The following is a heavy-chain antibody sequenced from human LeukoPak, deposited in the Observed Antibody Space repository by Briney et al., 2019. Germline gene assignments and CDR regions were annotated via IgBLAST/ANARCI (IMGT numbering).Heavy chain of an antibody. Sequence: GGSLRLSCAASGFTFSSYAMSWVRQAPGKGLEWVSAISGSGGSTYYADSVKGRFTISRDNSKNTLYLQMSSLRAEDTAVYYCARSITMIVVAFDYWGQGTLVTVSS. CDR1: GFTFSSYA. V-gene: IGHV3-23*01. CDR3: ARSITMIVVAFDY. D-gene: IGHD3-22*01. CDR2: ISGSGGST. J-gene: IGHJ4*02.